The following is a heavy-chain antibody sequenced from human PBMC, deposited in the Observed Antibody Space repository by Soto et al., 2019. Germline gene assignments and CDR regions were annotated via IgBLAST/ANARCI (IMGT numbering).Heavy chain of an antibody. Sequence: GGSLRLSCAASGFTFSSYGMHWVRQAPGKGLEWVAVISYDGSNKYYADSVKGRFTISRDNSKNTLYLQMNSLRAEDTAVYYCATLDAFDIWGQGTMVTVSS. V-gene: IGHV3-30*03. CDR3: ATLDAFDI. CDR1: GFTFSSYG. CDR2: ISYDGSNK. J-gene: IGHJ3*02.